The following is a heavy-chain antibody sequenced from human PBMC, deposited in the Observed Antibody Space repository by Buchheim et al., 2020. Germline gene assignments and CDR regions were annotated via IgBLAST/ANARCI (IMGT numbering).Heavy chain of an antibody. V-gene: IGHV4-59*01. Sequence: QVQLQESGPGLVKPSETLSLTCTVSGGSISTYYWSWIRQPPGKGLEWIGYIYNSGSTNYSPSLKSRVTISVDTSKNQFSLKLSSVTAADTAVDYCTRGQRGGATHWGQGTL. CDR3: TRGQRGGATH. CDR1: GGSISTYY. J-gene: IGHJ4*02. CDR2: IYNSGST. D-gene: IGHD1-26*01.